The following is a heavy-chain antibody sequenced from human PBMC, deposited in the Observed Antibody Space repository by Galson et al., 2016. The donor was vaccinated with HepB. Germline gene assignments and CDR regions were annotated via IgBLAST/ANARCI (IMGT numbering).Heavy chain of an antibody. D-gene: IGHD3-10*01. CDR2: INSGGDSA. Sequence: SLRLSCAASGSNFNTYAMNWIRQAPGKAPEWLSAINSGGDSAYYADSVKGRFIMSRDNSRNTLFLQMNSLRAADTAVYYCAPGGGGDAFDIWGRGTMVTVSS. V-gene: IGHV3-23*01. CDR1: GSNFNTYA. CDR3: APGGGGDAFDI. J-gene: IGHJ3*02.